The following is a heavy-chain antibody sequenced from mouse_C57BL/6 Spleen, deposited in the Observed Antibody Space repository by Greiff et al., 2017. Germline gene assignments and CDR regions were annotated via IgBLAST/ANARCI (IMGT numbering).Heavy chain of an antibody. CDR2: IYPGSGNT. CDR1: GYTFTDYY. Sequence: VQLQQPGAELVMPGASVKLSCKASGYTFTDYYINWVKQRPGQGLEWIARIYPGSGNTYYNEKFKGKATLTAEKSSSTAYMQLSSLTSEDSAVYFCAREADSSGYGGFAYWGQGTLVTVSA. J-gene: IGHJ3*01. V-gene: IGHV1-76*01. D-gene: IGHD3-2*02. CDR3: AREADSSGYGGFAY.